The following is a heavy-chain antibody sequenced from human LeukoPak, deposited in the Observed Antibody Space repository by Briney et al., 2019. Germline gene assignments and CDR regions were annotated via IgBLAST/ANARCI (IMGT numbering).Heavy chain of an antibody. V-gene: IGHV3-48*02. Sequence: GGSLRLSCTASGFTFSTFGMSWVRQAPGKGLEWVSYISGSSSTIYYAGSVKGRFTTSRDNAKNSVYLQMNSLRDDDTALYYCARDHYSRNDHWGQGTLVTVSS. CDR1: GFTFSTFG. CDR3: ARDHYSRNDH. J-gene: IGHJ4*02. D-gene: IGHD6-13*01. CDR2: ISGSSSTI.